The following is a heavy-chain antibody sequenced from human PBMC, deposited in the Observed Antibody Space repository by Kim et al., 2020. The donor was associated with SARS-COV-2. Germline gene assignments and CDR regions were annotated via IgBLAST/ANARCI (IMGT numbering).Heavy chain of an antibody. D-gene: IGHD3-10*01. Sequence: GGSLRLSCAASGFTFGIYAIHWVRQVPGKGLEWVAVISYDGNNKYYADSVKGRFTISRDKATKTVFLQMNSLRADDTAVYYCARRAFPEYRSRGVVGLLAPWGQGTLVTVSS. J-gene: IGHJ5*02. V-gene: IGHV3-30*04. CDR3: ARRAFPEYRSRGVVGLLAP. CDR1: GFTFGIYA. CDR2: ISYDGNNK.